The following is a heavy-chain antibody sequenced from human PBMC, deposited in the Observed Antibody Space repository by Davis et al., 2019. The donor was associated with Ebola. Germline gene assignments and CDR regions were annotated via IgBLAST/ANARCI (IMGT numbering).Heavy chain of an antibody. CDR3: ARGRYGFSSDAFDI. CDR2: MNPNSGNT. D-gene: IGHD3-9*01. Sequence: ASVKVSCKASGGTFSSYAINWVRQATGQGLEWMGWMNPNSGNTGYAQKFQGRVTITRNTSISTAYMELSSLRSEDTAVYYCARGRYGFSSDAFDIWGQGTMVTVSS. J-gene: IGHJ3*02. CDR1: GGTFSSYA. V-gene: IGHV1-8*03.